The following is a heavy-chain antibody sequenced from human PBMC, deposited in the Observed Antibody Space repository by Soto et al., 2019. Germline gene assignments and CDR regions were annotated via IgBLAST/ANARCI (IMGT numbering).Heavy chain of an antibody. V-gene: IGHV3-21*06. CDR3: ARDPPLSMIVVVGVDDF. Sequence: LRLSCTVLGFTLTNENMNWVRQAPGKGLEWVSSISSRSTFINYADSVKGRFTISRDNDKGLVYLQMNSLRAEDTAVYYCARDPPLSMIVVVGVDDFWGQGTLVTVSS. D-gene: IGHD3-22*01. CDR2: ISSRSTFI. J-gene: IGHJ4*02. CDR1: GFTLTNEN.